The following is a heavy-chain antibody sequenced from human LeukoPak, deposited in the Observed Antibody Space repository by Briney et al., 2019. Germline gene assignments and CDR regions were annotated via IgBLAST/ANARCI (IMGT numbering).Heavy chain of an antibody. J-gene: IGHJ4*02. CDR2: IRNVGSDK. CDR1: GFTFSNYG. Sequence: PGGSLRLSCAASGFTFSNYGMHWVRQAPGKGLEWVAFIRNVGSDKYYVDSVKDRFTISRDNSKNTLYLQMNSLRAEDTAVYYCAKDQSQSFDQGGQGTLVTVSS. CDR3: AKDQSQSFDQ. V-gene: IGHV3-30*02.